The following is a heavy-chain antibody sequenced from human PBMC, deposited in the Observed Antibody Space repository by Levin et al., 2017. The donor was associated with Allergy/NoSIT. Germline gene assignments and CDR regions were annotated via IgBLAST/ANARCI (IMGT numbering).Heavy chain of an antibody. D-gene: IGHD6-19*01. J-gene: IGHJ5*02. Sequence: GGSLRLSCAASGFTIDDYAMHWVRQAPGKGLEWVSGISWNSGSINYADSVKGRFTISRDNGKNSLYLQMNSLRTEDTAFYYCSKDKEQWLVGWLDPWGQGTLVTVSS. CDR1: GFTIDDYA. CDR2: ISWNSGSI. CDR3: SKDKEQWLVGWLDP. V-gene: IGHV3-9*01.